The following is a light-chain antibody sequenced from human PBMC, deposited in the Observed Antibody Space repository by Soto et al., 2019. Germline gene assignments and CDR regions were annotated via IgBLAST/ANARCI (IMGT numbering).Light chain of an antibody. Sequence: EIVMTQSPATLSVSPGDGATLSCRASEGVRTKLAWYQQKAGQAPRLLIYGASTRATGIPDRFSGSGSGTQFTLTISSLQSEDFAVYYCQQYNTWPQITFGQGTRLEI. V-gene: IGKV3-15*01. J-gene: IGKJ5*01. CDR3: QQYNTWPQIT. CDR1: EGVRTK. CDR2: GAS.